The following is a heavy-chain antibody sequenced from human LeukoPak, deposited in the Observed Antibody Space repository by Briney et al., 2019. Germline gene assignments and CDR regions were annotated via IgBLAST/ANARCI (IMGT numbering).Heavy chain of an antibody. V-gene: IGHV4-61*01. CDR1: GGSVSSGSYY. CDR3: ARGVRSWLFDY. J-gene: IGHJ4*02. D-gene: IGHD6-13*01. CDR2: IYYSGST. Sequence: RTSETLSLTCTVSGGSVSSGSYYWSWIRQPPGKGLEWIGYIYYSGSTNYNPSLKSRVTISVDRSKNQFSLKLSSVTAADTAVYYCARGVRSWLFDYWGQGTLVTVSS.